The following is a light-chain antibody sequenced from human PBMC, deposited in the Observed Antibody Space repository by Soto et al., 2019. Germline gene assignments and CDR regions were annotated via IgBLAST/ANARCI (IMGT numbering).Light chain of an antibody. CDR3: NSYTSSSTLV. CDR1: SSDVGGYNF. J-gene: IGLJ2*01. CDR2: NVY. V-gene: IGLV2-14*03. Sequence: QSVLTQPASVSGSPGQSITISCTGTSSDVGGYNFVSWYQQHPGKAPKLMLYNVYDRPSGVSHRFSGSRSGNTASLTISGLQAEDEANYYCNSYTSSSTLVFGGGTKLTVL.